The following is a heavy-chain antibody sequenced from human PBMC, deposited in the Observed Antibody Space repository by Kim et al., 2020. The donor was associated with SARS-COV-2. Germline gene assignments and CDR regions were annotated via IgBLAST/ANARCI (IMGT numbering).Heavy chain of an antibody. CDR2: ISGSGDSA. CDR3: AKDQSGYHPPLNWFDP. D-gene: IGHD5-12*01. J-gene: IGHJ5*02. Sequence: GGSLRLSCAASGFTFNTYVMSWVRQAPGKGLEWVSSISGSGDSAHYADSVKGRFTISRDNSKNTLVLQMNSLRPEDTALYYCAKDQSGYHPPLNWFDPWGQGTLVTVSS. CDR1: GFTFNTYV. V-gene: IGHV3-23*01.